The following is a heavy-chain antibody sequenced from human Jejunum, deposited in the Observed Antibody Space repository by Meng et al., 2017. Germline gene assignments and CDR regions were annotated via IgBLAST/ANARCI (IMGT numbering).Heavy chain of an antibody. CDR2: ISRSGRA. J-gene: IGHJ4*02. D-gene: IGHD1/OR15-1a*01. CDR1: GGSVSTTDW. CDR3: ARDPRTNWASRFFDN. Sequence: KESGPGLGRPSGTLSLTCAGAGGSVSTTDWWSWVRQPPGKGLEWIGEISRSGRANYNPSLKGRVTISLDRSMNLFSLKLDSVTAADAAVYYCARDPRTNWASRFFDNWGQGTLVTVSS. V-gene: IGHV4-4*02.